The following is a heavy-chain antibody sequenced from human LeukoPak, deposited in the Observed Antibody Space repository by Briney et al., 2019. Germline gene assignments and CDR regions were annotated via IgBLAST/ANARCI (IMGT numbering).Heavy chain of an antibody. D-gene: IGHD6-13*01. CDR1: GFTFSSYD. CDR3: ARRDGYSSSNPYFQH. CDR2: ISSSSTII. J-gene: IGHJ1*01. Sequence: PGGSLRLSCASSGFTFSSYDMNWVRQAPGKGLEWVSYISSSSTIIYYADSVKGRFTISRDNAKNSLYLQMNSLRAEDTAVYYCARRDGYSSSNPYFQHWGQGTLVTVSS. V-gene: IGHV3-48*04.